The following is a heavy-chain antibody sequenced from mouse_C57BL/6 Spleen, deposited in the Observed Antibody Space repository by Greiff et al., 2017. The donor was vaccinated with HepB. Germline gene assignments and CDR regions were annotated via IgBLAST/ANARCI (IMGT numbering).Heavy chain of an antibody. CDR2: INPNNGGT. CDR3: AEGYGSSWGY. J-gene: IGHJ2*01. CDR1: GSTFTDYY. V-gene: IGHV1-26*01. D-gene: IGHD1-1*01. Sequence: EVQLQQSGPELVKPGASVKISCKASGSTFTDYYMNWVKQSHGKSLEWIGYINPNNGGTSYNQKFKGKATLTVDKSSSTAYMELRSLTSEDSAVYYCAEGYGSSWGYWGQGTTLTVSS.